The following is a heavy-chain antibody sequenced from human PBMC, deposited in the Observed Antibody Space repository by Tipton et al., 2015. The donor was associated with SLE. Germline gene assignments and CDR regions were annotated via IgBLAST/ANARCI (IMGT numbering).Heavy chain of an antibody. CDR2: ISGSGGST. J-gene: IGHJ4*02. CDR1: GFTFSSYA. CDR3: AQDPYNGAFGEYFDY. D-gene: IGHD3-10*01. V-gene: IGHV3-23*01. Sequence: SLRLSCAASGFTFSSYAMSWVRQAPGKGLEWVSAISGSGGSTYYADSVKGRFTISRDNSKNTLYLQMNSLRAEDTAVYYCAQDPYNGAFGEYFDYWGQGTLVTVSS.